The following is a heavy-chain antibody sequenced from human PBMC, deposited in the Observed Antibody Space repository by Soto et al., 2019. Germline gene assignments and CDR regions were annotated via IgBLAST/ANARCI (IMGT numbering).Heavy chain of an antibody. CDR3: AKLTHYYDSSGSGF. J-gene: IGHJ4*02. CDR2: ITNTGGDK. CDR1: GFTFSSYA. D-gene: IGHD3-22*01. Sequence: GGSLRLSCAASGFTFSSYAMNWVRQAPGEGLEWVSTITNTGGDKIYADSVKGRFTISRDNSKNTLFLQMNNLRVEDTAIYYCAKLTHYYDSSGSGFWGQGTLVTVSS. V-gene: IGHV3-23*01.